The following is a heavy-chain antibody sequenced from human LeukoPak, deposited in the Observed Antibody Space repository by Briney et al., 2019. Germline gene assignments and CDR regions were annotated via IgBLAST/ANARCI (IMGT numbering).Heavy chain of an antibody. Sequence: PSETLSLTCTVSGGSISSSSYYWGWIRQPPGKGLEWIGYIYYSGSTNYNPSLKSRVTISVDTSKNQFSLKLSSVTAADTAVYYCARFSAGRRIDYWGQGTLVTVSS. CDR1: GGSISSSSYY. CDR2: IYYSGST. D-gene: IGHD6-13*01. J-gene: IGHJ4*02. V-gene: IGHV4-61*05. CDR3: ARFSAGRRIDY.